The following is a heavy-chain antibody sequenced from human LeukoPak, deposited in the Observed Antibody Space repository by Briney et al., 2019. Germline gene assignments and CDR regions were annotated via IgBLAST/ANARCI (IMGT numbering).Heavy chain of an antibody. CDR1: GFTFGDYG. CDR2: LNWDGGTT. D-gene: IGHD2-2*01. CDR3: ARAYCSSTSCPFDG. Sequence: GGSLRLSCAASGFTFGDYGMSWVRQAPGKGLEWVSGLNWDGGTTGHADSVKGRFTISRDNAKNSLYLQMNSLRAEDTALYYCARAYCSSTSCPFDGWGQGTLVTVSS. J-gene: IGHJ4*02. V-gene: IGHV3-20*04.